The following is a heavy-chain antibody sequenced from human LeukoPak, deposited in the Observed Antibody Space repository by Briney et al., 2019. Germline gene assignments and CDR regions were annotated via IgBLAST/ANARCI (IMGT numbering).Heavy chain of an antibody. CDR2: ISWNSGSI. J-gene: IGHJ4*02. CDR3: AKDGAAYGYFDY. CDR1: GFTFDDYA. V-gene: IGHV3-9*01. Sequence: SLRLSCAASGFTFDDYAMHCGRQAPGKVLEWVSGISWNSGSIGYADSVKGRFTISRDNAKNSLYLQMDSLRAEDTALYYCAKDGAAYGYFDYWGQGTLVTVSS. D-gene: IGHD2-21*01.